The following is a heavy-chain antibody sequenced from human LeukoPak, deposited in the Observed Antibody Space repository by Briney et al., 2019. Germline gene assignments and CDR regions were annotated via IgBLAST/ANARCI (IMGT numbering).Heavy chain of an antibody. CDR2: LNTNSGNT. V-gene: IGHV1-8*03. CDR3: ARAMCSSSSCFFDP. D-gene: IGHD2-2*01. CDR1: GYTFTNYD. Sequence: ASVKVSCKASGYTFTNYDISWVRQATGQGLEWMGWLNTNSGNTGYAQKFQGRVTITRTTSINTAYMELRSLTSEDPAVYYCARAMCSSSSCFFDPWRQGTLVTVSS. J-gene: IGHJ5*02.